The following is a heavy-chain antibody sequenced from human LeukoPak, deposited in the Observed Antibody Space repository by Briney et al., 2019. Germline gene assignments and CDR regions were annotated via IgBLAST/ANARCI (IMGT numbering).Heavy chain of an antibody. J-gene: IGHJ4*02. CDR2: INLNSGGT. CDR3: AREPGGTGYFDY. Sequence: GASGKVSCKASGYTFNGYYIHWVRQAPGQGLEYMGSINLNSGGTNYAQKFQGRVTMTRDTSISTAYMELRSLRSDDTAVYYCAREPGGTGYFDYWGQGTLVTVSS. CDR1: GYTFNGYY. V-gene: IGHV1-2*02. D-gene: IGHD1-1*01.